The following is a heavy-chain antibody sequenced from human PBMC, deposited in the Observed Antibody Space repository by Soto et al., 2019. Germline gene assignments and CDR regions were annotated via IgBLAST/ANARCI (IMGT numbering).Heavy chain of an antibody. V-gene: IGHV4-59*13. CDR3: SRDMHAGFTHHLYP. D-gene: IGHD3-9*01. CDR1: GGRISSYD. CDR2: TSYTSNT. Sequence: SETLSRTCIVSGGRISSYDWSWVWHFSYNGLERIAYTSYTSNTNYNPSLKSLVTTSIDTSKNQLSLKLTSMTAADTAAYYCSRDMHAGFTHHLYPCGQGTLVSVSS. J-gene: IGHJ5*02.